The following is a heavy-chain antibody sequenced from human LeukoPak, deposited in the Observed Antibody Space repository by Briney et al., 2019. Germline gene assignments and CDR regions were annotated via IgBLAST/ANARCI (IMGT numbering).Heavy chain of an antibody. CDR2: IRAYHGNT. CDR3: ARGRDSSGYYYLRYYYYYYMDV. J-gene: IGHJ6*03. CDR1: CYTFTSYG. Sequence: ASVKVSWKASCYTFTSYGISWGGQAPGQGVEWMGWIRAYHGNTNYAQKLQGRVTMTTDTSTSTAYMELRSLRSDDTAVYYCARGRDSSGYYYLRYYYYYYMDVWGKGTTVTVSS. V-gene: IGHV1-18*01. D-gene: IGHD3-22*01.